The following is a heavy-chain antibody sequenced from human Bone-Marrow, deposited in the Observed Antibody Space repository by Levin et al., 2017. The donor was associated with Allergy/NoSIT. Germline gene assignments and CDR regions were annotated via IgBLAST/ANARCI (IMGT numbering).Heavy chain of an antibody. D-gene: IGHD3-3*01. CDR3: ARVPVYYDFWSGYYQYYFDY. Sequence: SETLSLTCTVSGGSISSSSYYWGWIRQPPGKGLEWIGSIYYSGSTYYNPSLKSRVTISVDTSKNQFSLKLSSVTAADTAVYYCARVPVYYDFWSGYYQYYFDYWGQGTLVTVSS. CDR1: GGSISSSSYY. J-gene: IGHJ4*02. V-gene: IGHV4-39*07. CDR2: IYYSGST.